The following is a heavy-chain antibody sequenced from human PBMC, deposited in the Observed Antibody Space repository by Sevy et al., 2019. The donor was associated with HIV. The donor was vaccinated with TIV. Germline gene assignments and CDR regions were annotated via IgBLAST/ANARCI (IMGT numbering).Heavy chain of an antibody. Sequence: SETLSLTCTVSGGSINSSSYYWGWIRQPPGKGLEWIGSIYYSGSTYYNPSLKSRVTISVDTSKNQFSLKLSSVTAADTAVYYCARHAAILAAFDIWGQGTMVTVSS. D-gene: IGHD1-26*01. CDR1: GGSINSSSYY. CDR2: IYYSGST. J-gene: IGHJ3*02. CDR3: ARHAAILAAFDI. V-gene: IGHV4-39*01.